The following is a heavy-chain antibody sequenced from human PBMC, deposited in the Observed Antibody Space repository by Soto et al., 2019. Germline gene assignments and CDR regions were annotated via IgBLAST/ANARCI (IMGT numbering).Heavy chain of an antibody. V-gene: IGHV4-30-4*08. D-gene: IGHD5-12*01. J-gene: IGHJ4*02. CDR2: ICYSGST. CDR1: GDSLSRADYC. Sequence: QVQLQESGPGLVKPSQTLSLTCTVSGDSLSRADYCWSWIRQAPGKCLEWIGYICYSGSTYHNPSLKSRTSMSVDTSKKQFSLTLTSVTAADTAVYYCAREESGLFDYWGQGSLVTVSS. CDR3: AREESGLFDY.